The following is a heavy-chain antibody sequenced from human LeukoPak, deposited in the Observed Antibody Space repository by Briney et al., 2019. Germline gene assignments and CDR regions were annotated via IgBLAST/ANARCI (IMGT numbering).Heavy chain of an antibody. CDR3: ARHADSSGYYYQAPEYFQH. CDR2: ISYDGSNK. D-gene: IGHD3-22*01. V-gene: IGHV3-30*03. CDR1: GFTFSSYG. J-gene: IGHJ1*01. Sequence: GRSLRLSCAASGFTFSSYGMHWVRQAPGKGLEWVAVISYDGSNKYYADSVKGRFTISRDNSKNTLYLQMNSLRAEDTAVYYCARHADSSGYYYQAPEYFQHWDQGTLVTVSS.